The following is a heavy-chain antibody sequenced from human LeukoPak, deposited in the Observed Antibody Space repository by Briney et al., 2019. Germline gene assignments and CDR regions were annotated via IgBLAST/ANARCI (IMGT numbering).Heavy chain of an antibody. V-gene: IGHV3-23*01. CDR1: GFTFSSYA. J-gene: IGHJ4*02. D-gene: IGHD3-3*01. CDR2: ISGSGGST. Sequence: PGGSLRLSCAASGFTFSSYAMSWVRQAPGKGLEWVSAISGSGGSTCYADSVKGRFTISRDNSKNTLYLQMNSLRAEDTAVYYCAKFNAQYYDFWSGYFGWGQGTLVTVSS. CDR3: AKFNAQYYDFWSGYFG.